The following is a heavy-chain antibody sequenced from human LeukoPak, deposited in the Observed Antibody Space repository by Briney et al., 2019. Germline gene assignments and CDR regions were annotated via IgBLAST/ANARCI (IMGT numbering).Heavy chain of an antibody. D-gene: IGHD3-22*01. CDR3: AGGEITMIVVATSCYFDY. V-gene: IGHV4-34*01. Sequence: TSETLSLTCAVYGGSFSGYYWSWIRQPPGKGLEWIGEINHSGSTNYNPSLKSRVTISVDTSKNQFSLKLSSVTAADTAVYYCAGGEITMIVVATSCYFDYWGQGTLVTVSS. CDR2: INHSGST. J-gene: IGHJ4*02. CDR1: GGSFSGYY.